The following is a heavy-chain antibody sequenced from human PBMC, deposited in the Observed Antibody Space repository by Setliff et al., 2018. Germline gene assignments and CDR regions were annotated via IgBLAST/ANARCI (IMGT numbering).Heavy chain of an antibody. V-gene: IGHV3-23*01. D-gene: IGHD5-12*01. Sequence: GGSLRLSCAASRFTFSNYAMSWVRQAPGKGLEWVSAISASGRTTYSADSVKGRFTISRDNSKNTLYLQMNSLRAEDTAVYYCATDIVATIQAPRFDYWGQGTLVTVSS. CDR2: ISASGRTT. CDR3: ATDIVATIQAPRFDY. J-gene: IGHJ4*02. CDR1: RFTFSNYA.